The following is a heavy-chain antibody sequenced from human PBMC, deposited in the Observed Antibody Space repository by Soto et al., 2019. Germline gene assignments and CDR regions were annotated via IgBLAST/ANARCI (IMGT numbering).Heavy chain of an antibody. CDR1: GYTFTSYG. Sequence: QVQLVQSGAEVKKPGASVKVSCKASGYTFTSYGISWVRQAPGQGLEWMGWISAYNGNTNYAQKLQGRVTMTTDTSTSTAYMELRSLRSDDTAVYYCARPSYEYYYDSSGGFPVDYWGQGTLVTVSS. CDR2: ISAYNGNT. D-gene: IGHD3-22*01. V-gene: IGHV1-18*01. CDR3: ARPSYEYYYDSSGGFPVDY. J-gene: IGHJ4*02.